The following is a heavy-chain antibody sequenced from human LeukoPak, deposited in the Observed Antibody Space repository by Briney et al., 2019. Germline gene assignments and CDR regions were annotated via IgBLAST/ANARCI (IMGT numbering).Heavy chain of an antibody. CDR3: ARVACSGGSCYSVYYYGMDV. CDR1: GFTFSDYY. CDR2: ISSSGSTI. V-gene: IGHV3-11*01. Sequence: GGSLRLSCAASGFTFSDYYMSWIRQAPGKGLEWASYISSSGSTIYYADSVKGRFTISRDNAKNSLYLQMNSLRAEDTAVYYCARVACSGGSCYSVYYYGMDVWGQGTTVTVSS. D-gene: IGHD2-15*01. J-gene: IGHJ6*02.